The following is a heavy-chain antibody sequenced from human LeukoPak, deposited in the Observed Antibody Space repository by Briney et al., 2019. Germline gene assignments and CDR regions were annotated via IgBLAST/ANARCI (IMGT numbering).Heavy chain of an antibody. V-gene: IGHV4-61*01. CDR1: GGSVSSGSNY. Sequence: SETLSLTCTVSGGSVSSGSNYWSWIRQPPGKRLEWIGYIYYSGSTNYNPSLNSRVTISLDTSKNQFSLNLSSVTAADTAVYYCAKDRASGWSPGYYFDYWGQGTLVTVSS. J-gene: IGHJ4*02. D-gene: IGHD3-10*01. CDR3: AKDRASGWSPGYYFDY. CDR2: IYYSGST.